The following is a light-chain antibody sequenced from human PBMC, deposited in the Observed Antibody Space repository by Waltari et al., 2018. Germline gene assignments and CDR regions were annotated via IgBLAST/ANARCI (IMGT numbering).Light chain of an antibody. CDR1: SSDVGTYNY. V-gene: IGLV2-14*03. CDR2: DVS. Sequence: QSALTQPASVSGSPGQSITISCTGTSSDVGTYNYVSWYQQHPGKAPKLMIYDVSNRPSGVSNRFSGSKSGNTASLTISGLQAEDEADYYCCSYTSSSTYVLFGGGTKLTVL. J-gene: IGLJ2*01. CDR3: CSYTSSSTYVL.